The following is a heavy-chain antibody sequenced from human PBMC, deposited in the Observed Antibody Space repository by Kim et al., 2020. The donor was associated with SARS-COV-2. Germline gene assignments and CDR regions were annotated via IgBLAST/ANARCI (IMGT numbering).Heavy chain of an antibody. V-gene: IGHV1-3*01. J-gene: IGHJ5*02. D-gene: IGHD3-16*02. CDR1: GYTFATYA. Sequence: ASVKVSCKASGYTFATYAVHWVRQAPGQRPEWMGWVNAGNGNTRYSQNFQGRVTITRDPSATTAYMELSSLRSEDTAIYYCAREGGGTIGLGFDPWGQGTRVTVSS. CDR3: AREGGGTIGLGFDP. CDR2: VNAGNGNT.